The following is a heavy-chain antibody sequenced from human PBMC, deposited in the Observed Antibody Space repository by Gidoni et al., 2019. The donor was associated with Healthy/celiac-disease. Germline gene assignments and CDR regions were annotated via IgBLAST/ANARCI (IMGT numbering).Heavy chain of an antibody. Sequence: QVQLVESGGGLVKHGGSLRLSCAVSGFTFSDYYMSWIRQAPGKGLEWVSYISSSSSYTNYADSVKGRFTISRDNAKNSLYYCARDSANVDTAMAPLLDYYYYYGMDVWGQGTTVTVSS. D-gene: IGHD5-18*01. CDR3: LDYYYYYGMDV. J-gene: IGHJ6*02. CDR1: GFTFSDYY. CDR2: ISSSSSYT. V-gene: IGHV3-11*05.